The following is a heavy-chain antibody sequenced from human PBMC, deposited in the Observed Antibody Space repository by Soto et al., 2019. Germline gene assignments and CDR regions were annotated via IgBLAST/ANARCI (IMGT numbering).Heavy chain of an antibody. CDR3: ARDSRVFGVVPHYYYYYSMDV. Sequence: ASVKVSCKASGYTFTSYNMHWVRQAPGQGLEWMGIINPSGGSTSYAQKFQGRVTMTRDTSTSTVYMELSSLRSEDTAVYYCARDSRVFGVVPHYYYYYSMDVWGQGTTVTVSS. CDR1: GYTFTSYN. J-gene: IGHJ6*02. D-gene: IGHD3-3*01. V-gene: IGHV1-46*01. CDR2: INPSGGST.